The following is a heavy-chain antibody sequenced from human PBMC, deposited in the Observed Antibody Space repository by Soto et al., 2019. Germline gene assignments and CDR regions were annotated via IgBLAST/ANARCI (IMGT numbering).Heavy chain of an antibody. J-gene: IGHJ4*02. CDR2: TYYRSKWYN. Sequence: SHTLSLTCAISGYSVSSRSAALNWIRQSPSRGLEWLGRTYYRSKWYNEYAVSVKSRITINPDTSKNQFSLQLNSVTPEDTAMYFCARTQSVFDYWGQGTQVTSPQ. CDR3: ARTQSVFDY. V-gene: IGHV6-1*01. CDR1: GYSVSSRSAA.